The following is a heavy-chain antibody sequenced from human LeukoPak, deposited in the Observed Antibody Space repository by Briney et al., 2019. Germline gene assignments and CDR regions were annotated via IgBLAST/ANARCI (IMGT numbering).Heavy chain of an antibody. J-gene: IGHJ5*02. V-gene: IGHV4-39*07. CDR1: GGSNTSSTYY. D-gene: IGHD2-2*01. CDR3: ARDRMTGYCSSTSCYEGGYNWFDP. Sequence: PSETLSLTCSVSGGSNTSSTYYWGWIRQPPGKGLEWIGSIYYSGSTYYNPSLRSRVTISVDTSKNQFSLKLSSVTAADTAVYYCARDRMTGYCSSTSCYEGGYNWFDPWGQGTLVTVSS. CDR2: IYYSGST.